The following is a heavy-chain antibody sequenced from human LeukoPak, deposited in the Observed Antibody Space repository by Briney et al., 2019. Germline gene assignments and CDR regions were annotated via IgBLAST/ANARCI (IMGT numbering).Heavy chain of an antibody. CDR3: AIYTTIRGWLDP. D-gene: IGHD2-2*02. V-gene: IGHV3-21*01. CDR1: GIIFIDYT. J-gene: IGHJ5*02. Sequence: GGSLRLSCAASGIIFIDYTMHWVRQAPGKGLEWVSSISATSNEMYYADSVKGRFTISRDNANNSLYLQMERLRAEDTAVYYCAIYTTIRGWLDPWGQGTLVTVSS. CDR2: ISATSNEM.